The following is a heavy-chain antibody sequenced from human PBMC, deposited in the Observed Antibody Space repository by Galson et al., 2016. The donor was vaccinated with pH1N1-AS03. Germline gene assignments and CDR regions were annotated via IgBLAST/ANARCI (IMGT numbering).Heavy chain of an antibody. J-gene: IGHJ3*02. V-gene: IGHV3-7*01. CDR3: ARIKGGGNSDGFDS. Sequence: SLRLSCAASGFTFRSYWMTWVRQAPGKGLEWVANIKQDGSENYSLDSVKGRFTISRDNVENSVYLQLNSLKVEDTAMYYCARIKGGGNSDGFDSWGLGTKVIVSS. D-gene: IGHD4-23*01. CDR1: GFTFRSYW. CDR2: IKQDGSEN.